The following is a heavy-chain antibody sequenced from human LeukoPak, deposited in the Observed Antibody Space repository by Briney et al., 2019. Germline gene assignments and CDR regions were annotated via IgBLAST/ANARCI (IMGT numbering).Heavy chain of an antibody. CDR3: AKEAYIAVAGTVY. CDR2: ISGSGTST. Sequence: GGSLRLSCAASGFTFSSYAMNWVRQAPGKGLEWVSGISGSGTSTYYADSVKGRFTISRGNSKNTLYLQMNSLRAEDTAVYYCAKEAYIAVAGTVYWGQGTLVTVSS. D-gene: IGHD6-19*01. V-gene: IGHV3-23*01. J-gene: IGHJ4*02. CDR1: GFTFSSYA.